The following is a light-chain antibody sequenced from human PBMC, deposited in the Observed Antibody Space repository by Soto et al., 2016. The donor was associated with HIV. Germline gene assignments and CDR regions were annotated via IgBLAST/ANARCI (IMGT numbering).Light chain of an antibody. Sequence: SYELTQPPSVSVSPGQTASITCSGDKLGDKYVFWYQQKPGQSPLLVIQENNRRPSGVPERFSGSNSWGTATLTITGTQAMDEADYYCQVWDIKDYIFGPGTKVTVL. V-gene: IGLV3-1*01. CDR2: ENN. CDR1: KLGDKY. CDR3: QVWDIKDYI. J-gene: IGLJ1*01.